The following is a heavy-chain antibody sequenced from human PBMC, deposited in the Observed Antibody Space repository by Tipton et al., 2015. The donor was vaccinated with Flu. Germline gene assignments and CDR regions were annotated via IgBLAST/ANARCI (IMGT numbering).Heavy chain of an antibody. CDR1: GGSINRYY. D-gene: IGHD3-22*01. Sequence: TLSLTCNVSGGSINRYYWSWIRQSVGKGLEWIGRTHTNGNTNYNSSFGSRLTMSLDTSKSQFSMTLTSVTVADTAVYYCASGNFYDSSGYFAFWGQGILVTVSS. CDR3: ASGNFYDSSGYFAF. CDR2: THTNGNT. J-gene: IGHJ4*02. V-gene: IGHV4-4*07.